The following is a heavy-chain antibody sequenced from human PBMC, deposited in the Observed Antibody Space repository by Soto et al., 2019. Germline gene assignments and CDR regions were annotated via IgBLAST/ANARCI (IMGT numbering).Heavy chain of an antibody. CDR2: IYYSGST. J-gene: IGHJ6*02. V-gene: IGHV4-59*01. CDR1: GGSISSYY. CDR3: ARDPTLRGSYGMDV. Sequence: SETLSLTCTVSGGSISSYYWSWIRQPPGKGLEWIGYIYYSGSTNYNPSLKSRVTISVDTSKNQFSQKLSTGTAADTAVYYCARDPTLRGSYGMDVWGQGTTVTVSS. D-gene: IGHD3-16*01.